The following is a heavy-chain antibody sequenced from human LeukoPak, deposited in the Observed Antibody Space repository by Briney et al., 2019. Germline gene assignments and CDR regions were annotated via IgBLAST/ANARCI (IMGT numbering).Heavy chain of an antibody. CDR3: ARRDDSYWFFDY. CDR2: IYPGDSDT. J-gene: IGHJ4*02. D-gene: IGHD1-26*01. CDR1: GYSFTNYW. V-gene: IGHV5-51*01. Sequence: GESLQISSKGSGYSFTNYWIGWVRPMPGKGLEWMGIIYPGDSDTRYIPSFQGQVTISADKSINTAYLQWTSLKASDTAMYYCARRDDSYWFFDYWGQGTLVTVSS.